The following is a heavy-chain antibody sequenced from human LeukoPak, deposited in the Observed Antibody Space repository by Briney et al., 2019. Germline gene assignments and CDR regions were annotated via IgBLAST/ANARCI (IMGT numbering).Heavy chain of an antibody. D-gene: IGHD1-26*01. V-gene: IGHV1-2*02. J-gene: IGHJ6*04. Sequence: ASVKVSCKASGYTFTGYYIHWVRQAPGQGLEWVGWINPNSGGTNCAQKFQGRVTMTRDTSISTAYMELSSLRSDDTAVYYCARALTLYSGSYYPQDVWGKGTTVTVSS. CDR1: GYTFTGYY. CDR3: ARALTLYSGSYYPQDV. CDR2: INPNSGGT.